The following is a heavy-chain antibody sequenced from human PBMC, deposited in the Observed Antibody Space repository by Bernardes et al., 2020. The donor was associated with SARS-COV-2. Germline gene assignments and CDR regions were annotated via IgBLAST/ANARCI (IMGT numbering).Heavy chain of an antibody. CDR1: GFTFRSYA. CDR2: ISYDGSNK. Sequence: GGSLRLSCAASGFTFRSYAMHWVRQAPGKGLEWVAVISYDGSNKYYADSVKGRFTISRDNSKNTLYLQMNSLRAEDTAVYYCARDPTVITGHYYMDVWGKGTTVTVSS. D-gene: IGHD4-4*01. CDR3: ARDPTVITGHYYMDV. J-gene: IGHJ6*03. V-gene: IGHV3-30*04.